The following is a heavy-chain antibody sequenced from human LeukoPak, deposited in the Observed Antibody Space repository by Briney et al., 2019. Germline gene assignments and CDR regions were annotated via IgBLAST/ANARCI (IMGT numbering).Heavy chain of an antibody. Sequence: TSETLSLTCAVYGGSFSGYYWSWIRQPPGKGLEWIGEINHSGSTNYNPSLKSRVTISVDTSKNQFSLKLSSVTAADTAVYYCARADDSSGYYVGYDAFDIWGQGTMVTVSS. CDR3: ARADDSSGYYVGYDAFDI. D-gene: IGHD3-22*01. CDR1: GGSFSGYY. V-gene: IGHV4-34*01. CDR2: INHSGST. J-gene: IGHJ3*02.